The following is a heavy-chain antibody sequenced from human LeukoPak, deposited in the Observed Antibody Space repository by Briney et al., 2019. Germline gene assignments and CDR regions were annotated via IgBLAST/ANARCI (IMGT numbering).Heavy chain of an antibody. V-gene: IGHV3-15*01. D-gene: IGHD3-10*01. CDR2: FKSKTNGGTT. J-gene: IGHJ4*02. CDR3: VTETSGSFHY. Sequence: GGSLRLSCAASGFTFSNAWMDWVRQAPGEGLEWVGLFKSKTNGGTTDYAAPVKGRFTMSRDDSENTLYLQMNNLKTEDTAVYYCVTETSGSFHYWGQGTLVTVSS. CDR1: GFTFSNAW.